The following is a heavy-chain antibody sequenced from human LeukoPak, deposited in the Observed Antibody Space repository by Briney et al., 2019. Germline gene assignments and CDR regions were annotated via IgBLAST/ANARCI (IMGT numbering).Heavy chain of an antibody. CDR3: AKWADAFDI. J-gene: IGHJ3*02. D-gene: IGHD1-26*01. V-gene: IGHV1-46*01. CDR1: GYTFTNYS. Sequence: ASVKVSCKASGYTFTNYSIHCVRQAPGQGLEWMGIINPSGGSTSYAQKFQGRVTMTRDTSTSTVYMELSSLRSEDTAVYYCAKWADAFDIWGQGTMLTVSS. CDR2: INPSGGST.